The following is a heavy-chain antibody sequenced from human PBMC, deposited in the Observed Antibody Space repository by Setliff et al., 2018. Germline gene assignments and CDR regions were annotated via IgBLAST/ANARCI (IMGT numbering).Heavy chain of an antibody. J-gene: IGHJ6*03. V-gene: IGHV4-39*07. CDR1: GGSISSSSYY. D-gene: IGHD6-19*01. CDR2: IYYSGST. Sequence: KASETLSLTCTVSGGSISSSSYYWGWIRQPPGKGLAWIGSIYYSGSTYYNPSLKSRVTISVDTSKNQFSLKLNSVTAADMAVYYCAREQWLDPPGYYYMDVWAKGTTVTVSS. CDR3: AREQWLDPPGYYYMDV.